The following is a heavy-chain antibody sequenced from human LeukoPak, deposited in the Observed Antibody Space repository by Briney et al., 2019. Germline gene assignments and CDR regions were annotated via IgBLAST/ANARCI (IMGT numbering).Heavy chain of an antibody. D-gene: IGHD3-10*02. J-gene: IGHJ4*02. Sequence: GGSLRLSCAGSGFTFSTSAMNWVRQVPGKGLEWVSSIDYDGSHIYYSASVKGRFSISRDNARDSVYLQMDSLRAEDTAVYYCARAPERYLRTGHYDYWGQGTLVIVSS. CDR1: GFTFSTSA. CDR3: ARAPERYLRTGHYDY. CDR2: IDYDGSHI. V-gene: IGHV3-21*01.